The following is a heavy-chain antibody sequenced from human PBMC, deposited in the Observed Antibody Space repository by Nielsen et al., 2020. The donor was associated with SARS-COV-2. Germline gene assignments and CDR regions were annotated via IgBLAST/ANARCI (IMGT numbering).Heavy chain of an antibody. Sequence: SETLSYTCAVYGGSFSGYYWSWIRQPPGKGLEWIGEINHSGSTNYNPSLKSRVTISVDTSKNQFSLRLKSVTAADTAVYYCARKTVSSDYWGPGILVTVSS. J-gene: IGHJ4*02. V-gene: IGHV4-34*01. CDR2: INHSGST. CDR1: GGSFSGYY. CDR3: ARKTVSSDY. D-gene: IGHD4-17*01.